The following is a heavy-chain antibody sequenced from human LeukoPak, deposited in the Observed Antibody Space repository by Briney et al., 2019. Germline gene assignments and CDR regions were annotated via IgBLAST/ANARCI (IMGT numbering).Heavy chain of an antibody. Sequence: SETLSLTCTVSGGSISSYYWSWIRQPPGKGLEWIGYIYYSGSTNYNPSLKSRVTISVDTSKNQFSLKLSSVTAADTAVYYCARGAKLRFLEWLARDYYYYMDVWGIGTTVTVSS. CDR3: ARGAKLRFLEWLARDYYYYMDV. V-gene: IGHV4-59*01. J-gene: IGHJ6*03. CDR2: IYYSGST. CDR1: GGSISSYY. D-gene: IGHD3-3*01.